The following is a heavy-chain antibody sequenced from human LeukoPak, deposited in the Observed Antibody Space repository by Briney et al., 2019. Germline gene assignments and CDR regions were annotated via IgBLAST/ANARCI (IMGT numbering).Heavy chain of an antibody. J-gene: IGHJ5*02. D-gene: IGHD2-8*01. CDR3: GRDPGVLYGSGPRGFDP. CDR1: GYTFTGYY. Sequence: ASVNVSCTASGYTFTGYYMHWVRQAPGQGLEWMGGINPNSGGTNYAQKFQGRVTMTRDTSISTAYMELRRLRSDDTAVYYCGRDPGVLYGSGPRGFDPWGEGTLVTVSS. V-gene: IGHV1-2*02. CDR2: INPNSGGT.